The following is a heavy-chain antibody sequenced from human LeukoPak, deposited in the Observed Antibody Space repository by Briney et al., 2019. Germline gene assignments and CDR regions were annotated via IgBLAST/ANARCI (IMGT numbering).Heavy chain of an antibody. Sequence: GESLKISCKGSGYSFTSYWIGWVRQMPGKGLEWMGIIYPGDSDTRYSPSFQGQATISADKSISTAYLQWSSLKASDTAMYYCARRGEQLVLGIDYWGQGTLVTVSS. CDR1: GYSFTSYW. J-gene: IGHJ4*02. D-gene: IGHD6-6*01. CDR2: IYPGDSDT. CDR3: ARRGEQLVLGIDY. V-gene: IGHV5-51*01.